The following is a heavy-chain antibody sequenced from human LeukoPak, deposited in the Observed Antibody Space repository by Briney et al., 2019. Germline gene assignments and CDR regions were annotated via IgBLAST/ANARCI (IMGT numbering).Heavy chain of an antibody. V-gene: IGHV3-23*01. D-gene: IGHD5-18*01. CDR2: ISGSGGST. J-gene: IGHJ4*02. Sequence: GGSLRLSCAASGFTFSSYAMSWVCQAPGKGLEWVSAISGSGGSTYYADSVKGRFTISRDNSKNTLYLQMNSLRAEDTAVYYCAKLSGYSYGLFDYWGQGTLVTVSS. CDR3: AKLSGYSYGLFDY. CDR1: GFTFSSYA.